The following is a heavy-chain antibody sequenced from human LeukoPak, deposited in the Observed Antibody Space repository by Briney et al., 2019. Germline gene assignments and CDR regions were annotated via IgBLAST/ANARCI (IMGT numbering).Heavy chain of an antibody. J-gene: IGHJ3*02. CDR1: GYTFTGYY. Sequence: ASVKVSCKASGYTFTGYYMHWVRQAPGQGLGWMGWVNPNSGGTNYAQKFQGRVTMTRDTSISTAYMELSRLRSDDTAVYYCARDEGGDAFDIWGQGTMVTVSS. CDR3: ARDEGGDAFDI. V-gene: IGHV1-2*02. CDR2: VNPNSGGT.